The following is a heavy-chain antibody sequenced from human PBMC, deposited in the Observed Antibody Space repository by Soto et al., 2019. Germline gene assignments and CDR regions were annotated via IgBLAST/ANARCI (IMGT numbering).Heavy chain of an antibody. Sequence: GGSLSLSSAASGFPFGSYWMAWVRQSPGKGLEWVASMNQHGSDIQYVDSVRGRFTISRDNARNLLYLQTNNLRVEDTAIYYCATDTYCPATCYRGHGNWGQGTLVTVSS. D-gene: IGHD2-8*02. V-gene: IGHV3-7*03. J-gene: IGHJ4*02. CDR3: ATDTYCPATCYRGHGN. CDR1: GFPFGSYW. CDR2: MNQHGSDI.